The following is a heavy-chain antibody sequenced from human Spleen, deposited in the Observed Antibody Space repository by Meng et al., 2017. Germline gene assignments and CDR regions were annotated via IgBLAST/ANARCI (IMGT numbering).Heavy chain of an antibody. CDR2: IYDSGST. J-gene: IGHJ4*02. V-gene: IGHV4-61*05. Sequence: GSLRLSCTVSGGSISSSSYYWGWIGQPPGKGLEWIGYIYDSGSTNYNPSLKSRVTISVDTSKNQFSLKLSSVTAADTAVYYCARGYYDYVWGSYRSYCYFDYWGQGTLVTVSS. CDR1: GGSISSSSYY. D-gene: IGHD3-16*02. CDR3: ARGYYDYVWGSYRSYCYFDY.